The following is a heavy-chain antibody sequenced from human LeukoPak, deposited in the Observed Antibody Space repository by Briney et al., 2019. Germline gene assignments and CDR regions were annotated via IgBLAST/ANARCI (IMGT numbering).Heavy chain of an antibody. J-gene: IGHJ4*02. CDR2: IKQDGSEK. Sequence: GGSLRLSCAASGFTLSNYWMSWVRQAPGKGLKWVAIIKQDGSEKYYVDSVEGRFTISSDNTKNSLYLQMNSLRVEDTAVYYCVRGSGWLQEYWGQGTLVTVSS. CDR1: GFTLSNYW. V-gene: IGHV3-7*01. D-gene: IGHD5-24*01. CDR3: VRGSGWLQEY.